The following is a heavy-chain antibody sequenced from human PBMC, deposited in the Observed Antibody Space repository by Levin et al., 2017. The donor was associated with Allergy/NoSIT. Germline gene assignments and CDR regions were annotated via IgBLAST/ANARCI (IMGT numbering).Heavy chain of an antibody. CDR1: GFIVSSNY. CDR2: INSGDGT. D-gene: IGHD6-13*01. Sequence: GGSLRLSCAASGFIVSSNYMSWVRQAPGKGLEWVSVINSGDGTYYADSVKGRFTISRDNSKNTLYLQMNSLRAEDTAVYYCARGLSSSWPLDYWGQGTLVTVSS. J-gene: IGHJ4*02. CDR3: ARGLSSSWPLDY. V-gene: IGHV3-53*01.